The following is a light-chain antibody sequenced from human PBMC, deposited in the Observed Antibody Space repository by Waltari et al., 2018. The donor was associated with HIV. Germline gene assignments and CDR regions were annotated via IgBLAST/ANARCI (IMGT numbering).Light chain of an antibody. CDR2: DVS. V-gene: IGLV2-14*03. J-gene: IGLJ3*02. CDR3: SSYTSSSTLGV. Sequence: QSALTQPASVSGSPGQSITTSSTGTSRDVGGYNYVSWYQQHPGKAPKLMIYDVSNRPSGVSNRFFGSKSGNTASLTISGLQAEDEADYYCSSYTSSSTLGVFGGGTKLTVL. CDR1: SRDVGGYNY.